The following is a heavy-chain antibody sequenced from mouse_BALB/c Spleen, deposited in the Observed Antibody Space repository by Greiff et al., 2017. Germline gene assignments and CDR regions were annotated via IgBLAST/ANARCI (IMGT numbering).Heavy chain of an antibody. CDR1: GYTFTSYW. V-gene: IGHV1-5*01. D-gene: IGHD2-3*01. CDR3: TRIYDGYYDGAMDY. Sequence: VQLQQSGTVLARPGASVKMSCKASGYTFTSYWMHWVKQRPGQGLEWIGAIYPGNSDTSYNQKFKGKAKLTAVTSTSTAYMELSSLTNEDSAVYYCTRIYDGYYDGAMDYWGQGTSVTVSS. CDR2: IYPGNSDT. J-gene: IGHJ4*01.